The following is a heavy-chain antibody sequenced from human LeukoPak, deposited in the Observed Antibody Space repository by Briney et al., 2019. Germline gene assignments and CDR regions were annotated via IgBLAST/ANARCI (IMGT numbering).Heavy chain of an antibody. CDR1: GFPFRTYS. CDR3: ATVSIADRLFP. D-gene: IGHD6-6*01. J-gene: IGHJ5*02. CDR2: ISGSSSEI. V-gene: IGHV3-21*01. Sequence: PGGSLRLSCAASGFPFRTYSMNWVRQAPGKGLEWVSFISGSSSEIYYADSVKGRFTISRDNAKNSLYLQMNSLRVDDTVVYYCATVSIADRLFPWGQGTLVTVSS.